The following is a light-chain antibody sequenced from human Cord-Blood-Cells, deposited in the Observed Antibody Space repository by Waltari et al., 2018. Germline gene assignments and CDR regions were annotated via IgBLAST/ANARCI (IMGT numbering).Light chain of an antibody. Sequence: SSELTQDPAVSVALGQTVRITCPGDSLRSYYASWYQQKPGQAPVLVIYGKNNRPPGIPDRFSGSSSGNTASFTITGAQAEDEADYYCNSRDSSGNHVVFGGGTKLTVL. CDR2: GKN. V-gene: IGLV3-19*01. CDR1: SLRSYY. CDR3: NSRDSSGNHVV. J-gene: IGLJ2*01.